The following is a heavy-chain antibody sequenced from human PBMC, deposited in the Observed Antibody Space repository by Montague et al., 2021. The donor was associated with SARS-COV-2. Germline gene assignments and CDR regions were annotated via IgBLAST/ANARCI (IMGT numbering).Heavy chain of an antibody. CDR1: GFTFSSYG. CDR3: ARDDSSDGNNFDY. CDR2: IWKDGRYR. J-gene: IGHJ4*02. D-gene: IGHD3-22*01. Sequence: SLRLSCAASGFTFSSYGMHWVRQAPAKGLEWVAVIWKDGRYRFYAESVKGRFAISRDNSKNTLYLEMNTLRAEDTALYYCARDDSSDGNNFDYWGQGVLVTVSS. V-gene: IGHV3-33*01.